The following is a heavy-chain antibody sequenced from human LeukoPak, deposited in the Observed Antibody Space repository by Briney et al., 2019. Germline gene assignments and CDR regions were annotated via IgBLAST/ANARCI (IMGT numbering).Heavy chain of an antibody. CDR1: GGTFSSYA. CDR2: IIPIFGTA. J-gene: IGHJ4*02. V-gene: IGHV1-69*13. Sequence: SVKVSCKASGGTFSSYANSWVRQAPGQGLGWMGGIIPIFGTANYAQKFQGRVTITADESTSTAYMDLSSLRSEDTAVYYCARMMVRGNYYFDYWGQGTLVTVSS. CDR3: ARMMVRGNYYFDY. D-gene: IGHD3-10*01.